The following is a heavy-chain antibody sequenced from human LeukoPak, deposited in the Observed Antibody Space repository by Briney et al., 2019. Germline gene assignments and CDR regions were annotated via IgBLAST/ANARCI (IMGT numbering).Heavy chain of an antibody. Sequence: ASVRVSCKASGYTFTSYYMHWVRQAPGQGLEWMGIINPSGGSTSYAQKFQGRVTMTRDMSTSTVYMELSSLGSEDTAVYYCARDRGGYNSYYFDYWGQGTLVTVSS. CDR2: INPSGGST. CDR3: ARDRGGYNSYYFDY. D-gene: IGHD5-24*01. V-gene: IGHV1-46*01. CDR1: GYTFTSYY. J-gene: IGHJ4*02.